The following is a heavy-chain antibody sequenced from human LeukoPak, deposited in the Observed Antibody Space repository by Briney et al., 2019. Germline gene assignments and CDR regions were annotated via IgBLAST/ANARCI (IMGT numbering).Heavy chain of an antibody. D-gene: IGHD3-10*01. Sequence: ASVKVSCKVSGYTLTELSMHWVRQAPGKGLEWMGGFDPEDGETIYAQKFRGRVTMTEDTSTDTAYMELSSLRSEDTAVYYCATDSLSGRNFDYWGQGTLVTVSS. J-gene: IGHJ4*02. V-gene: IGHV1-24*01. CDR2: FDPEDGET. CDR1: GYTLTELS. CDR3: ATDSLSGRNFDY.